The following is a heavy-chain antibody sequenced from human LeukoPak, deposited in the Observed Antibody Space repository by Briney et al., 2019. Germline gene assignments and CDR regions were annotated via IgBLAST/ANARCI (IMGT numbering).Heavy chain of an antibody. CDR1: GLTFSDYY. CDR3: EGLLWENY. J-gene: IGHJ4*02. Sequence: GGSLRLSCAASGLTFSDYYMSWIRQAAGKGLEWVSSIRGSGGSTYYADSVKGRFTISRDNSKNTLYLQMNSLRAEDTAVYYCEGLLWENYWGQGTLVTVSS. CDR2: IRGSGGST. D-gene: IGHD3-10*01. V-gene: IGHV3-23*01.